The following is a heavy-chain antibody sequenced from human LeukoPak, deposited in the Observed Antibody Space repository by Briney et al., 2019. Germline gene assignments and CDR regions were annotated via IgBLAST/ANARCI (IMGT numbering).Heavy chain of an antibody. J-gene: IGHJ4*02. Sequence: SETLSLTCAVYGGSFSGYYWSWIRQPPGKGLEWIGEINHSGSTNYNPSLKSRVTISVDTSKNQFSLKLSSVTAADTAVYYCARGTRYSYGRGNWGQGTLVTVSS. CDR2: INHSGST. D-gene: IGHD5-18*01. V-gene: IGHV4-34*01. CDR1: GGSFSGYY. CDR3: ARGTRYSYGRGN.